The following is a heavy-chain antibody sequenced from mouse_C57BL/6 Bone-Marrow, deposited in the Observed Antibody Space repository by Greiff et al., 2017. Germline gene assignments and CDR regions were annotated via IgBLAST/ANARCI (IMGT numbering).Heavy chain of an antibody. CDR3: TREGYSKGNY. Sequence: DVMLVESGEGLVKPGGSLKLSCAASGFTFSSYAMSWVRQTPEKRLEWVAYISSGGDYIYYADTVKGRFTISRDNARNTLYMQMSSLKSEDTARYYCTREGYSKGNYWGQGTTLTVSS. CDR2: ISSGGDYI. D-gene: IGHD2-5*01. V-gene: IGHV5-9-1*02. CDR1: GFTFSSYA. J-gene: IGHJ2*01.